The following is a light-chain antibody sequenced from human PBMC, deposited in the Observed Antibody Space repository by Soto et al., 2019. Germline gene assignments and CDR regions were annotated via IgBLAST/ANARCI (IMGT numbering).Light chain of an antibody. V-gene: IGKV3-11*01. CDR3: QQRRNWPLT. CDR2: DAS. Sequence: EIVLTQSPATLSLSPGERATLSCRASQSVSSDFAWYQQKPAQAPRLLIYDASNRATGTPARFSGSGSGTDFTLTITSLEAEEFAVYYCQQRRNWPLTFGPGTKVDFK. CDR1: QSVSSD. J-gene: IGKJ3*01.